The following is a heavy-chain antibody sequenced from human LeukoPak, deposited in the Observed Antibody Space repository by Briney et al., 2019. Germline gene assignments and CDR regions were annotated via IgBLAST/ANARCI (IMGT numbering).Heavy chain of an antibody. CDR3: ARDTSPSTTVTTGDSWGWFDP. D-gene: IGHD4-11*01. J-gene: IGHJ5*02. CDR1: GYTFPSYY. V-gene: IGHV1-46*01. Sequence: ASVKVSCKASGYTFPSYYMHWVRQAPGQGLAWMGLINSSGGSPSYAQKYQGRVTMTRDMPTSTVYMELSSLRSEDTAVYYCARDTSPSTTVTTGDSWGWFDPWGQGTLVTVSS. CDR2: INSSGGSP.